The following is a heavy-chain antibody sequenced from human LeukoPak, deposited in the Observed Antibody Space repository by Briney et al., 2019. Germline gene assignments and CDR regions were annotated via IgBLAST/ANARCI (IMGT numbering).Heavy chain of an antibody. Sequence: GGSLRLSCAVSGITLSDYGMSWVRQAPGKGLEWVAGLSGGGGGATYADSVKGRFTISRDNSRNTLYLQMNSLRAEDTAVYFCAKRGVVIRVILVGFHREAYYFDSWGQGALVTVSS. CDR3: AKRGVVIRVILVGFHREAYYFDS. J-gene: IGHJ4*02. D-gene: IGHD3-16*02. CDR2: LSGGGGGA. CDR1: GITLSDYG. V-gene: IGHV3-23*01.